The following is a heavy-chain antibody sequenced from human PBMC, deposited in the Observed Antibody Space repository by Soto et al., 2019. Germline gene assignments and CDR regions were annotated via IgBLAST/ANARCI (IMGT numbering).Heavy chain of an antibody. D-gene: IGHD2-2*01. CDR1: GGSISGSY. CDR3: AREGGGKIVVVPAASNWFDP. J-gene: IGHJ5*02. V-gene: IGHV4-59*01. CDR2: IHYSGST. Sequence: PSETLSLTCTVSGGSISGSYWSWIRQTPGKVLEWVGYIHYSGSTNYNPSLKSRVTMSVDSSKNQFSLKLSSVTAADTAVYYCAREGGGKIVVVPAASNWFDPWGQGTLVTVSS.